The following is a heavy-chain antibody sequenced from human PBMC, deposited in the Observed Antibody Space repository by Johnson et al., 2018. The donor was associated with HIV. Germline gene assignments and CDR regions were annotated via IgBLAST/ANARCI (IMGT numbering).Heavy chain of an antibody. CDR3: ARTGRLFDAFDI. Sequence: QVQLVESGGGVVQPERSLRLSCSASGFTFSRYAMHWVRQAPGKGLEWVACISYDGSNKYYADSVKGRFTISRDNSKNTLYLQMNSLRTEDTALYYCARTGRLFDAFDIWGQGTMVTVSS. D-gene: IGHD2-21*01. CDR1: GFTFSRYA. J-gene: IGHJ3*02. V-gene: IGHV3-30*04. CDR2: ISYDGSNK.